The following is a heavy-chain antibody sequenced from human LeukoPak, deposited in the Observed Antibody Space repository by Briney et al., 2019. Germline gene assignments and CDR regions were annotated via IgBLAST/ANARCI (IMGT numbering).Heavy chain of an antibody. D-gene: IGHD4-17*01. V-gene: IGHV3-48*04. CDR3: ARDSSTVTFDY. Sequence: GGSLRLSCAASGLTFSSYSMSWVRQAPGKGLEWISYISTSSSTYYADSVKGRFTIPRDNAKDSLYLQMNSLRAEDTAVYYCARDSSTVTFDYWGQGTLVTVSS. CDR1: GLTFSSYS. J-gene: IGHJ4*02. CDR2: ISTSSST.